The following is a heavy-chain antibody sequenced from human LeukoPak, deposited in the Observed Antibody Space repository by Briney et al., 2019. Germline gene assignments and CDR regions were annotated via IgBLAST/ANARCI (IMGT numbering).Heavy chain of an antibody. CDR2: IYLGGNT. CDR3: ASRNCGRSSCYRGLVDY. CDR1: GFTVSGIY. D-gene: IGHD2-2*01. V-gene: IGHV3-66*01. J-gene: IGHJ4*02. Sequence: GGSLRLSCAVSGFTVSGIYISWVRQAPGKGLEWVSVIYLGGNTFYADSVKGRFTISRDDSKNTVYLQMNSLRAEDTAVYYCASRNCGRSSCYRGLVDYWGQGTLVTVSS.